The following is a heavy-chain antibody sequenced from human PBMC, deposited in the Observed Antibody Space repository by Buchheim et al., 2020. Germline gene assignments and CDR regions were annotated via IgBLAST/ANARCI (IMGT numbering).Heavy chain of an antibody. J-gene: IGHJ4*02. CDR2: LWYDGSNK. D-gene: IGHD4-17*01. Sequence: QVQLVESGGGVVQPGRSLRLSCAASGFTFGSYGMHWVRQAPGKGLEWVAVLWYDGSNKYYADFVKGRFTISRDNSKNTLYLQMNSLRPEDAAVYYWARDLYGDYAFDYSGQETL. CDR3: ARDLYGDYAFDY. V-gene: IGHV3-33*01. CDR1: GFTFGSYG.